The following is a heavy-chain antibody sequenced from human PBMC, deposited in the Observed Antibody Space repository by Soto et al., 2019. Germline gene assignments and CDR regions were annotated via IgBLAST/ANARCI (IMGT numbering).Heavy chain of an antibody. Sequence: EVQLVESGGGLIQPGGSLRLSCVASGFTVSSNYMSWVRQAPGKGLEWVSDIYSGGSTYYADSVKGRFTISRDNSKNTLYLQMNSLRAEDTAVYYCARNYYDSGGGFDYWGQGTLVTVSS. J-gene: IGHJ4*02. V-gene: IGHV3-53*01. CDR3: ARNYYDSGGGFDY. CDR2: IYSGGST. CDR1: GFTVSSNY. D-gene: IGHD3-22*01.